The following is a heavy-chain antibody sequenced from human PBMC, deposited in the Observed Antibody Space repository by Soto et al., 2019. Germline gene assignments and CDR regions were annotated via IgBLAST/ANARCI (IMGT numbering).Heavy chain of an antibody. J-gene: IGHJ6*02. CDR3: AKDSGYSSGWYPYYYYYYGMDV. CDR1: GFTFSSYA. Sequence: GGSLRLSCAASGFTFSSYAMSWVRQAPGKGLEWVSAISGSGGSTYYADSVKGRFTISRDNSKNTLYLQMNSLRAEDTAVYYCAKDSGYSSGWYPYYYYYYGMDVWGQGTTVTVSS. CDR2: ISGSGGST. D-gene: IGHD6-19*01. V-gene: IGHV3-23*01.